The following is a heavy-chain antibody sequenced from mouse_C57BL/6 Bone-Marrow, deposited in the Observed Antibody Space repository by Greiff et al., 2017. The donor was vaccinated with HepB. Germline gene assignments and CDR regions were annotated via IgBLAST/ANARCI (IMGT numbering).Heavy chain of an antibody. Sequence: QVQLKQPGAELVKPGASVKMSCKASGYTFTSYWITWVKQRPGQGLEWIARIYPGSGNTYYNEKFKGKATLTAEKSSSTAYMQLSSLTSEDSAVYFCANGNYYGSSPFDYWGQGTTLTVSS. J-gene: IGHJ2*01. CDR3: ANGNYYGSSPFDY. CDR1: GYTFTSYW. CDR2: IYPGSGNT. V-gene: IGHV1-76*01. D-gene: IGHD1-1*01.